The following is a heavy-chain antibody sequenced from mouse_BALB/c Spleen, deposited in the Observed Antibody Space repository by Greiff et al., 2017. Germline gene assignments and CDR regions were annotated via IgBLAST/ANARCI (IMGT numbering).Heavy chain of an antibody. D-gene: IGHD2-4*01. CDR1: GYAFTNSL. J-gene: IGHJ2*01. CDR3: ARPYDDDVG. Sequence: QVQLQQSGAELVRPGTSVKVSCKASGYAFTNSLLEWVKQRPGQGLEWIGVINPGSGGNTYNEKFKGKATLTADKSSSTSYMQISSLPSADSAVYFCARPYDDDVGWGQGTTLTVSA. V-gene: IGHV1-54*01. CDR2: INPGSGGN.